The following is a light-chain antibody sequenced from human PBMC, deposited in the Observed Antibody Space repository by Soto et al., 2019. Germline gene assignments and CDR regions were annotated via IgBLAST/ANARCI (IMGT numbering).Light chain of an antibody. CDR3: QQYNSYSRT. Sequence: DIQMNHAPSTLSPSLGDTVSVTCRASQSINKWLAWYQQKPGKAPTLLIYEASILQSGVASRFSGSGSGTEFTLTISSLQPDDFATYYCQQYNSYSRTFGQGTKVDIK. CDR1: QSINKW. J-gene: IGKJ1*01. CDR2: EAS. V-gene: IGKV1-5*03.